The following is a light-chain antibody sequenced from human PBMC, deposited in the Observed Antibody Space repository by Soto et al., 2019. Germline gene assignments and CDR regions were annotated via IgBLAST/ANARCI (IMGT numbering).Light chain of an antibody. V-gene: IGLV1-40*01. CDR3: QSYDSSLSGWV. CDR2: GNS. Sequence: QAVVTQPPSVSGAPGQRVTISCTGSSSNIGAGYDVHWYQQLPGTAPKLPIYGNSNRPSGVPDRFSGSKSGTSAPLANKGLRAEDEADYYCQSYDSSLSGWVFGGGTQLTVL. J-gene: IGLJ3*02. CDR1: SSNIGAGYD.